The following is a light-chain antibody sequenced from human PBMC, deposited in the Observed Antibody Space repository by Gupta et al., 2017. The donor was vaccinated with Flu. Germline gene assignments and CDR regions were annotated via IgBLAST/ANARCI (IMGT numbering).Light chain of an antibody. CDR2: DAS. J-gene: IGKJ4*01. Sequence: PSSLSASIGDRVTITCQASQAIRKCLNWLRQKAGKAPRLLIQDASDLRPGVPGRFSGSGPGTDFSLTIENMQPDDFATYFCQQYEDLPLTFGGGTKVEI. CDR3: QQYEDLPLT. V-gene: IGKV1-33*01. CDR1: QAIRKC.